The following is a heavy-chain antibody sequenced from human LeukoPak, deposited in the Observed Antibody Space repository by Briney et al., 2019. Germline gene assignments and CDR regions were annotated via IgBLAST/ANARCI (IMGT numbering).Heavy chain of an antibody. CDR2: IWYDGSNK. CDR1: GFTFSSYG. V-gene: IGHV3-33*01. CDR3: ARESTTVTTIDY. Sequence: PGGSLRLSCAASGFTFSSYGMHWVRQAPGKGLEWVAVIWYDGSNKYYADSVKGRFTISRDNSKNTLYLQMNSLRAEDTAVYYCARESTTVTTIDYWGQGTLVTVSS. D-gene: IGHD4-17*01. J-gene: IGHJ4*02.